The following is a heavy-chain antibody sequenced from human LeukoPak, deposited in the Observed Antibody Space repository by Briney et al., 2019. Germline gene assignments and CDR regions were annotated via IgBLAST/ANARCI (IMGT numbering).Heavy chain of an antibody. CDR2: IYYSGST. V-gene: IGHV4-59*01. Sequence: ASQTLSLTCTVSGGSISSYYWSWIRQPPGKGLEWIAFIYYSGSTNYNPSLKSRVTISVDTSKNQFSLKLNSVTAADTAVYYCARGRNLEWFDYWGQGTLVTVSS. CDR3: ARGRNLEWFDY. CDR1: GGSISSYY. D-gene: IGHD3-3*01. J-gene: IGHJ5*01.